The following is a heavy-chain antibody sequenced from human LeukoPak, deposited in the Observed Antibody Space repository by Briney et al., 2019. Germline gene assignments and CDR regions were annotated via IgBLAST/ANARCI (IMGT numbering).Heavy chain of an antibody. CDR3: ARDVSGGRGATEY. Sequence: GGSLRLSCAASGFTFSSYWMSWLRQAPGKRLEWVGNINQGGSEKNYVDSVKGRFTLSRDNAKNSLDLQMNSLRADDAAVYYCARDVSGGRGATEYWGQGTLVTVSS. J-gene: IGHJ4*02. V-gene: IGHV3-7*03. D-gene: IGHD1-26*01. CDR2: INQGGSEK. CDR1: GFTFSSYW.